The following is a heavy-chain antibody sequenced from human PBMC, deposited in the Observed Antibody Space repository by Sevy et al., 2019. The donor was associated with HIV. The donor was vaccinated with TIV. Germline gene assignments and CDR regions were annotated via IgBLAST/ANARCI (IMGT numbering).Heavy chain of an antibody. CDR2: INHSGGT. Sequence: SETLSLTCAVYGGSFSGFYWSWIRQPPGKGLEWIGEINHSGGTNYNPSLKSRVTISVDTSKNQFSLKLNSVTAADTAVYYCARHCTGSSCCYAFDIWGQGTLVTVSS. CDR1: GGSFSGFY. D-gene: IGHD2-15*01. V-gene: IGHV4-34*01. CDR3: ARHCTGSSCCYAFDI. J-gene: IGHJ3*02.